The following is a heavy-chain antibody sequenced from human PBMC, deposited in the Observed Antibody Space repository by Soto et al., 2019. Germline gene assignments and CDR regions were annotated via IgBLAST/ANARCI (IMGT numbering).Heavy chain of an antibody. CDR1: GFTFISYW. Sequence: GGSLRLSCAASGFTFISYWMSWVRQAPGKGLEWVANIKQDGSEKYYVDSVKGRFTISRDNAKNSLYLQMNSLIAEDTAVYYCARDVFYDFWSGYQADAFDIWGQGTMVTVSS. CDR2: IKQDGSEK. J-gene: IGHJ3*02. D-gene: IGHD3-3*01. CDR3: ARDVFYDFWSGYQADAFDI. V-gene: IGHV3-7*03.